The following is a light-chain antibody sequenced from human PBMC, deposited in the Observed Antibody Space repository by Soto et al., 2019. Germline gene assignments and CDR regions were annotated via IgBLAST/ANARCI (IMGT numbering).Light chain of an antibody. V-gene: IGKV1-5*03. CDR2: KAS. Sequence: DIPMTQSPSTLSASVGDRVTITCRASQSISSWLAWYQQKPGKAPKLLIYKASSLESGVPSRFSGSGPGTELTLTISSLQPDDFATYYCQQYNSYWTFGQGTKVEIK. CDR3: QQYNSYWT. J-gene: IGKJ1*01. CDR1: QSISSW.